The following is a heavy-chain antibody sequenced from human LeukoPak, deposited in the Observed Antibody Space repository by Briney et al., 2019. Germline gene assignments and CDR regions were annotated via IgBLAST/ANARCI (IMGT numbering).Heavy chain of an antibody. Sequence: ASVKVSCKASGYTFTSYGINWVRQAPGQGLERMGWIRVYNGNTNYAQKLQGRVTMTTDTSTSTAYMELRSLRSDDTAIYYCARGVGIWSGYYQGHYYYYMDVWGKGTTVTVSS. CDR2: IRVYNGNT. V-gene: IGHV1-18*01. CDR3: ARGVGIWSGYYQGHYYYYMDV. D-gene: IGHD3-3*01. J-gene: IGHJ6*03. CDR1: GYTFTSYG.